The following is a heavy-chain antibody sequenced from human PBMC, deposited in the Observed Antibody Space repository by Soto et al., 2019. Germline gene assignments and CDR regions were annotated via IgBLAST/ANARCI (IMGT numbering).Heavy chain of an antibody. CDR1: GFTFDDYA. Sequence: GGSLRLSCAASGFTFDDYAMHWVRQAPGKGLEWVSGISWNSGSIGYADSVKGRFTISRDNAKNSLYLRMNSLRAEDTALYYCAKATHCGGDCYSIERMAAFDIWGQGTMVTVSS. CDR3: AKATHCGGDCYSIERMAAFDI. J-gene: IGHJ3*02. V-gene: IGHV3-9*01. D-gene: IGHD2-21*01. CDR2: ISWNSGSI.